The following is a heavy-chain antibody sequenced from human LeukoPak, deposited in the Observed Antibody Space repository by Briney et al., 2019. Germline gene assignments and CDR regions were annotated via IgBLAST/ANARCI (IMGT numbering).Heavy chain of an antibody. J-gene: IGHJ5*02. CDR3: ARAYGDYWFDP. D-gene: IGHD4-17*01. CDR2: IYYSGST. CDR1: GGSISSYY. V-gene: IGHV4-59*01. Sequence: PSETLSLTCTGSGGSISSYYWSWIRQPPGKGLEWIGYIYYSGSTNYNPSLKSRVTISVDTSKNQFSLKLSSVTAADTAVYYCARAYGDYWFDPWGQGTLVTVSS.